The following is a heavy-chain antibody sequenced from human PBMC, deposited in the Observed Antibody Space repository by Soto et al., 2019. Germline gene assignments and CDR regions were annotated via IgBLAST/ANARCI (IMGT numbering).Heavy chain of an antibody. CDR1: GCTFTSYG. CDR3: ARAGYYDSSGQPFDY. D-gene: IGHD3-22*01. Sequence: GASVKVSCKASGCTFTSYGISWVRQAPGQGLEWMGWISAYNGNTNYAQKLQGRVTMTTDTSTSTAYMELRSLRSDDTAVHYCARAGYYDSSGQPFDYWGQGTLVTVSS. V-gene: IGHV1-18*01. J-gene: IGHJ4*02. CDR2: ISAYNGNT.